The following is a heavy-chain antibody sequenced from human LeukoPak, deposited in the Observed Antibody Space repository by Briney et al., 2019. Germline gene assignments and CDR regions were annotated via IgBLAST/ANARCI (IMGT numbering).Heavy chain of an antibody. D-gene: IGHD1-14*01. CDR3: AKRVPGDYFDY. CDR2: ISGGGGST. J-gene: IGHJ4*02. Sequence: GGSLTLSCSPSGLTFSSFAMSWAPHAPGGGVEGVSAISGGGGSTYYADSVKGRFTISRDNSKNTLYLQMNSLRAEDTAVYYCAKRVPGDYFDYWGQGTLVTVSS. CDR1: GLTFSSFA. V-gene: IGHV3-23*01.